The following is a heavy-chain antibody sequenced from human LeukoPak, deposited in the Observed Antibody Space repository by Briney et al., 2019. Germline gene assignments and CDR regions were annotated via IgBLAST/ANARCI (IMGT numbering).Heavy chain of an antibody. V-gene: IGHV4-30-4*08. J-gene: IGHJ4*02. CDR1: GGSISSGDYY. CDR2: IYYSGST. Sequence: PSETLSLTCTVSGGSISSGDYYWNWIRQPPGKGLEWIGYIYYSGSTYYNPSLKRRVTISVDTSKNQFSLKLSSVTAADTAVYYCASGPTMRGIVVVPAAIVSWGQGTLVTVSS. CDR3: ASGPTMRGIVVVPAAIVS. D-gene: IGHD2-2*01.